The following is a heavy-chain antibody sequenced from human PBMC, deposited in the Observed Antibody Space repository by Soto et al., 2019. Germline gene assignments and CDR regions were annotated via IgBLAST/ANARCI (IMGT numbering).Heavy chain of an antibody. CDR3: ARHNYGSGSTYFDY. V-gene: IGHV4-59*08. J-gene: IGHJ4*02. Sequence: QVQLQESGPGLVKPSETLSLTCTVSGGSISSYYWSWIRQPPGKGLEWIGYIYYSGSTNYNPSLKTRVTXXVXTXXNQRSLQLNSMTAADTAVYYCARHNYGSGSTYFDYWGQGTLVTVSS. CDR1: GGSISSYY. CDR2: IYYSGST. D-gene: IGHD3-10*01.